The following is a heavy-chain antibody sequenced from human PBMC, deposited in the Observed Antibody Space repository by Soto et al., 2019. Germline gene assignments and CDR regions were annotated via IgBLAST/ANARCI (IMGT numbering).Heavy chain of an antibody. V-gene: IGHV4-34*01. Sequence: QVQLQQWGAGLLKPSETLSLTCAVYGGSFSGYYWSWIRQPPGKGLEWIGEIKHSGSTNYNPSLKSRVTISVDTSKNQFSLKLSSVTAADTAVYYCARGRRGSSWRNNWFDPWGQGTLVTVSS. CDR3: ARGRRGSSWRNNWFDP. D-gene: IGHD6-13*01. CDR1: GGSFSGYY. CDR2: IKHSGST. J-gene: IGHJ5*02.